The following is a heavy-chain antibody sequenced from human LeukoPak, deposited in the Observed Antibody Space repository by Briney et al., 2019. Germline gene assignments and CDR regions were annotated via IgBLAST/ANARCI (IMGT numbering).Heavy chain of an antibody. CDR2: IHTSGST. Sequence: SETLSLTCTVPDGSISNSFWNWVRQPPGKGLEWIAYIHTSGSTNYNPSLKSRVTISVDTSKNQFSLKLSSVTAADTAVYYCAGTEVATISAFDYWGQGTLVTVSS. CDR1: DGSISNSF. V-gene: IGHV4-4*09. J-gene: IGHJ4*02. CDR3: AGTEVATISAFDY. D-gene: IGHD5-12*01.